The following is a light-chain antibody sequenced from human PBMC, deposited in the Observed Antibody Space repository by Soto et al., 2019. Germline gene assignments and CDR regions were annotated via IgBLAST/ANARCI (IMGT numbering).Light chain of an antibody. CDR2: DVS. V-gene: IGLV2-14*03. J-gene: IGLJ2*01. CDR1: SSDVGGYKY. CDR3: SSYTSSSTLVL. Sequence: QSVLTQPASVSGSPGQSSTISCTGTSSDVGGYKYVSWYQQHPGKAPKLMIYDVSNRPSGVSNRFSGSKSGNTASLTISGLQAEDEADYYCSSYTSSSTLVLFGGGTQLTVL.